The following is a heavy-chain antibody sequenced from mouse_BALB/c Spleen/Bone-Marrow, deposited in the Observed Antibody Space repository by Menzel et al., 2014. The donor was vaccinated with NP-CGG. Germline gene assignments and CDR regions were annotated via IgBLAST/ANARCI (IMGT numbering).Heavy chain of an antibody. V-gene: IGHV1-39*01. CDR2: IDPYYGGT. D-gene: IGHD3-3*01. CDR1: GYSFTGYN. J-gene: IGHJ1*01. Sequence: QLKQSGPELEKPGASVKISCKASGYSFTGYNMNWVKQSNGKSLEWIGNIDPYYGGTDYNQKFKGKATLTVDKSSSTAYMQLKNLTSEDAADYYCARVGDNRHYNVWGAGTPVTVSS. CDR3: ARVGDNRHYNV.